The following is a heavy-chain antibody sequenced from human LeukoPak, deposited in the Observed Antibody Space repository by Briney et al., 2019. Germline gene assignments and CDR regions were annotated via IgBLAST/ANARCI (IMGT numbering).Heavy chain of an antibody. CDR1: RYTFTSYG. J-gene: IGHJ5*02. Sequence: ASVKVSRKASRYTFTSYGFSWVRQAPGHGREGRGWISAYNGNANYPQKLHGKVTMTTDTSTSTTYVELRSLRSYDTAVYYCARVYYYDSSGHNWFDPWGQGTLVTVSS. D-gene: IGHD3-22*01. CDR2: ISAYNGNA. V-gene: IGHV1-18*01. CDR3: ARVYYYDSSGHNWFDP.